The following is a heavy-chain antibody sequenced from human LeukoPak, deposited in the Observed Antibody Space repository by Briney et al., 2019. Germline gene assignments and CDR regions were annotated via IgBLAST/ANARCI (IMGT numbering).Heavy chain of an antibody. Sequence: GESLKISCKGSGYSFTSYWIGWVRQMPGKGLEWMGIIYPGDSDTRYSPSFQGQVTISADKSISTAYLQWSSLKASDTAMYYCARQAAAAGASPEYYFDYWGQGTLVIVSS. CDR1: GYSFTSYW. V-gene: IGHV5-51*01. D-gene: IGHD6-13*01. CDR2: IYPGDSDT. CDR3: ARQAAAAGASPEYYFDY. J-gene: IGHJ4*02.